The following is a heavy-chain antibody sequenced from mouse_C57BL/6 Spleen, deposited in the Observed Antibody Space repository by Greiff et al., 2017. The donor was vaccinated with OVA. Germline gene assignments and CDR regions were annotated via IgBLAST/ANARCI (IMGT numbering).Heavy chain of an antibody. CDR1: GYTFTDYY. Sequence: EVQLQQSGPELVKPGASVKISCKASGYTFTDYYMNWVKQSHGQSLEWIGDINPNNGGTSYNQKFKGKATLTVDKSSSTAYMELRSLTSEDSAVYYCARSRGYYDYFDYWGQGTTLTVSS. D-gene: IGHD2-3*01. J-gene: IGHJ2*01. V-gene: IGHV1-26*01. CDR3: ARSRGYYDYFDY. CDR2: INPNNGGT.